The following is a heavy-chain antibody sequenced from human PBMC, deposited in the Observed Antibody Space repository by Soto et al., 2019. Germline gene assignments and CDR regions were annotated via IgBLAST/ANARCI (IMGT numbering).Heavy chain of an antibody. CDR3: ARGLPPDL. D-gene: IGHD2-15*01. J-gene: IGHJ5*02. CDR2: IWSAGLT. Sequence: GWSPEIGWAASGLTVSSKYMNWVRQAPGKGLEWVSIIWSAGLTYYADSVRGRFTISRDISKNILFLQMNNLRAEDSAIYYCARGLPPDLWGQGTLVTVSS. CDR1: GLTVSSKY. V-gene: IGHV3-53*01.